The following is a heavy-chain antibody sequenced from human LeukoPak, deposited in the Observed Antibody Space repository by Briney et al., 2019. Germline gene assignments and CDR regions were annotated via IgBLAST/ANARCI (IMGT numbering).Heavy chain of an antibody. V-gene: IGHV4-59*01. CDR3: ARHYFDTSAFDF. CDR2: IYYSGST. D-gene: IGHD3-22*01. Sequence: PSETLSLTCNVSGGSISNYFWSWIRQSPGKGLEWMGHIYYSGSTNYNPSLKSRVTISVDTPKNQFSLKLSSVTAADTAVYYCARHYFDTSAFDFWGQGTLVTVST. J-gene: IGHJ4*02. CDR1: GGSISNYF.